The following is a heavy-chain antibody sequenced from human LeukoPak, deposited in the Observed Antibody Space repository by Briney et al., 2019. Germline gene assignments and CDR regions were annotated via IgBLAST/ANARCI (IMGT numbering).Heavy chain of an antibody. CDR3: ARVNSGYDF. V-gene: IGHV1-2*02. Sequence: ASVSLSCKSSGYMFTAYYIHWLRQAPGQGLEWVGWINPNDGGSRFAQRFQGRVTMTSDTSVTTTYMELTGLRSDDTAIFYCARVNSGYDFWGQGTLVAVSS. CDR2: INPNDGGS. D-gene: IGHD5-12*01. CDR1: GYMFTAYY. J-gene: IGHJ4*02.